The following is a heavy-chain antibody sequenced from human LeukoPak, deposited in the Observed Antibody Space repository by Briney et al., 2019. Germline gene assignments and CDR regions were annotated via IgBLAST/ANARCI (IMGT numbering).Heavy chain of an antibody. J-gene: IGHJ5*02. CDR1: GGTFSRYT. D-gene: IGHD2-21*02. V-gene: IGHV1-69*13. Sequence: SVTVSCKASGGTFSRYTISWVRQAPGQGLEWMGGIIPLFGTANYAQKFQGRVTITADESTSTAYMELSSLRSEDTALYYCARVDCGGDCYSGRGWFDPWGQGTLVTVSS. CDR3: ARVDCGGDCYSGRGWFDP. CDR2: IIPLFGTA.